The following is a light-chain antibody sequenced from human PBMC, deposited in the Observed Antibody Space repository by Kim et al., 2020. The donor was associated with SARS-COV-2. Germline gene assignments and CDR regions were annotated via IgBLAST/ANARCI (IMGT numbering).Light chain of an antibody. CDR2: GTS. CDR1: QSIAAKC. J-gene: IGKJ5*01. CDR3: QQYGSSPLMA. V-gene: IGKV3-20*01. Sequence: PGQRAALSCGASQSIAAKCLAWYQHRVGQAPRLVLFGTSIGATGIPDRFSGTGSETDFTLTINRLEPEDFAVYYCQQYGSSPLMAFGEGTRLGI.